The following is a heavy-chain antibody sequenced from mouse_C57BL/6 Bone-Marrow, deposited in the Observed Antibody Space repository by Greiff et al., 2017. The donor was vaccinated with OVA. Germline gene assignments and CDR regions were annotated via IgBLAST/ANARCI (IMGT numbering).Heavy chain of an antibody. CDR3: ALLEAY. CDR1: GYTFPSYW. Sequence: QVQLQQPGAELVKPGASVKLSCKASGYTFPSYWMHWVKQRPGQGLEWIGMIHPSSGSTNYYEKIKSKATLTVDKSSSTAYMQLSSLTSEDSAVYYCALLEAYWGQGTLVTVSA. V-gene: IGHV1-64*01. CDR2: IHPSSGST. J-gene: IGHJ3*01.